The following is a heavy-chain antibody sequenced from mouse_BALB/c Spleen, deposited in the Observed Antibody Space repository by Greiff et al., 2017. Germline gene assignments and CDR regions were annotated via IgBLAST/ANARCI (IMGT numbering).Heavy chain of an antibody. CDR2: INPSNGGT. CDR1: GYTFTSYY. CDR3: TRTAYGNWFAY. V-gene: IGHV1S81*02. Sequence: QVQLQQPGAELVKPGASVKLSCKASGYTFTSYYMYWVKQRPGQGLEWIGGINPSNGGTNFNEKFKSKATLTVDKSSSTAYMQLSSLTSEDSAVYYCTRTAYGNWFAYWGQGTLVTVSA. J-gene: IGHJ3*01. D-gene: IGHD2-1*01.